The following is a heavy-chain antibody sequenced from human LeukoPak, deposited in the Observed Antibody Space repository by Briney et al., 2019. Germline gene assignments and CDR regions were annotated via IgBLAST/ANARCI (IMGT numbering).Heavy chain of an antibody. V-gene: IGHV3-7*01. CDR3: ATYTHWVAGDV. D-gene: IGHD3-16*01. J-gene: IGHJ6*02. Sequence: SGESLRLSCAASGFTFSDSWMSWVRQAPGEGLEWVANMNQDGSEKDYVDSVKGRFTISRDNARNSLYLQMSSLRAEDTAVYYCATYTHWVAGDVWGQGTTVTVSS. CDR2: MNQDGSEK. CDR1: GFTFSDSW.